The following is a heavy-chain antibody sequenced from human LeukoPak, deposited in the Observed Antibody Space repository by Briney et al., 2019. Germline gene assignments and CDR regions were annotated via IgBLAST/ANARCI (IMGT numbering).Heavy chain of an antibody. CDR3: VKDLNGTWYFDY. J-gene: IGHJ4*02. Sequence: GGSLRLSCSASGFTFGTYFMHWVRQAPGKGLQYVSSISSNEYDTYYADSVKGRFTISRDNSKNTLFLQMNNLRPEDTAVYYCVKDLNGTWYFDYWGQGTLVTVSS. D-gene: IGHD2-8*01. V-gene: IGHV3-64D*06. CDR1: GFTFGTYF. CDR2: ISSNEYDT.